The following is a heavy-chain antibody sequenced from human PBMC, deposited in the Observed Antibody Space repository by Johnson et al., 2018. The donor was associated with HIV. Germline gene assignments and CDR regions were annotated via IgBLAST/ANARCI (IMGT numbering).Heavy chain of an antibody. CDR2: ISGGGGGT. Sequence: VQLVESGGGLVQPGGSLRLSCAASGFTFSTYAMSWVRQAPGRGLEWVSAISGGGGGTYYADSVKGRFTISRDNSKNTLYLEMNSLRAEDTAVYYCAKDTGAYYDTFLAFDIWGQGTMVTVSS. CDR3: AKDTGAYYDTFLAFDI. D-gene: IGHD3-22*01. CDR1: GFTFSTYA. V-gene: IGHV3-23*04. J-gene: IGHJ3*02.